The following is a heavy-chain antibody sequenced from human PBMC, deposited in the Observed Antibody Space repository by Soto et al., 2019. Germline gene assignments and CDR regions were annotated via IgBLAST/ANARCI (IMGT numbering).Heavy chain of an antibody. Sequence: ASVKVSCKASGYTFTSYGISWVRQAPGQGLEWMGWISAYNGNTNYAQKLQGRVTMTTDTSTSTAYMELRSLRSDDTAVYYCAREGQNTYYDILEGWFDPWGQGTLVTVSS. CDR2: ISAYNGNT. CDR1: GYTFTSYG. D-gene: IGHD3-9*01. V-gene: IGHV1-18*01. CDR3: AREGQNTYYDILEGWFDP. J-gene: IGHJ5*02.